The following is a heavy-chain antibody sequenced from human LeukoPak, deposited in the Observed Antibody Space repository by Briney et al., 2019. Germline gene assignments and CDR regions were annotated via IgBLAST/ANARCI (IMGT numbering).Heavy chain of an antibody. Sequence: GGSLRLSCAASGFTFSSYAMSWVRQAPGKGLEWVSAISGSGGSTYYADSVKGRFTISRDNSKNTLYLQMSSLRAEDTAVYYCADCSGGSCYSKCWGQGTLVTVSS. D-gene: IGHD2-15*01. CDR3: ADCSGGSCYSKC. J-gene: IGHJ4*02. CDR2: ISGSGGST. V-gene: IGHV3-23*01. CDR1: GFTFSSYA.